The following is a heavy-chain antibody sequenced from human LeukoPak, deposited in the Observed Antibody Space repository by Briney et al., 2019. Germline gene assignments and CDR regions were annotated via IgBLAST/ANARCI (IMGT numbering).Heavy chain of an antibody. CDR1: GFTFPSYW. J-gene: IGHJ6*02. CDR2: IKQHGSEK. CDR3: ARDLLRRGYGMDV. Sequence: GGSLRLSCATSGFTFPSYWMTWVRQAPGKGLEWVANIKQHGSEKYYMDSVKGRFTISRDNSKNTLYLQMNSLRAEDTAVYYCARDLLRRGYGMDVWGQGTTVTVSS. V-gene: IGHV3-7*03. D-gene: IGHD2-21*01.